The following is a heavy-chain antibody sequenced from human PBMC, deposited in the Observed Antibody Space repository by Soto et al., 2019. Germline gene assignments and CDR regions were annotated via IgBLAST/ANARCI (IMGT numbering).Heavy chain of an antibody. CDR1: GGSISSYY. V-gene: IGHV4-4*07. Sequence: QVQLQKSGPGLVKPSETLSLTCTVSGGSISSYYWSWIRQPAGKGLEWIGRIYTSGSTNYNPSLKSRVTMSVDTSKNQFSLKLSSVPAAGTSVYYCARDSYYYDSSGYRNWFDPWGQGTLVTVSS. J-gene: IGHJ5*02. CDR2: IYTSGST. D-gene: IGHD3-22*01. CDR3: ARDSYYYDSSGYRNWFDP.